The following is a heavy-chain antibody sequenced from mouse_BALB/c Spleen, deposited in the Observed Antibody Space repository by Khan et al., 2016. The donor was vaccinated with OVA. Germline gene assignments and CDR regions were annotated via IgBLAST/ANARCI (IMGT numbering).Heavy chain of an antibody. J-gene: IGHJ3*01. CDR2: IDPFNGGT. Sequence: LQQSGPELMKPGASVNISCKASDYSFTSYYIHWVKQSHGKSLEWIGYIDPFNGGTDYNQKFKGKATLTVDKSSNTAYMHLSSLTSEDSAVYYCARGTFDYWGQGTLVTVSA. CDR1: DYSFTSYY. CDR3: ARGTFDY. D-gene: IGHD3-3*01. V-gene: IGHV1S135*01.